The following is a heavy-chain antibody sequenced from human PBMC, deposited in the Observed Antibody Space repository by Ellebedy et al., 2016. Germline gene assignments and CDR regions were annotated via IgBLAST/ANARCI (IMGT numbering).Heavy chain of an antibody. J-gene: IGHJ5*02. V-gene: IGHV3-33*01. Sequence: LSLTCAASGFTFSSYGLHWIRQAPGKGLEWVAVIWNDGSNKYYADSVKGRFTISKDNSKNTLYLQMNSLRVEDTAVYYCTRPYSNYGWFDGWGQGTLVTVSS. D-gene: IGHD4-11*01. CDR1: GFTFSSYG. CDR3: TRPYSNYGWFDG. CDR2: IWNDGSNK.